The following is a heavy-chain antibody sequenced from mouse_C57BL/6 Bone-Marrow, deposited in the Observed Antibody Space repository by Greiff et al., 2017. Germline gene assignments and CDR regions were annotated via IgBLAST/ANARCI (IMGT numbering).Heavy chain of an antibody. D-gene: IGHD1-1*01. J-gene: IGHJ4*01. CDR2: IDPSDSYT. CDR1: GYTFTSYW. Sequence: QVQLQQPGAELVMPGASVKLSCKASGYTFTSYWMHWVKQRPGQGLEWIGEIDPSDSYTNYNQKFKGKSTLTVDKSSSTAYMQLSSLTSDDSAVYYCARHYYGSSLYYYAMDYWGQGTSVTVSS. CDR3: ARHYYGSSLYYYAMDY. V-gene: IGHV1-69*01.